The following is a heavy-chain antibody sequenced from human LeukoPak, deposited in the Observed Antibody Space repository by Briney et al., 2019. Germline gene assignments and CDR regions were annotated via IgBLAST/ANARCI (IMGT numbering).Heavy chain of an antibody. J-gene: IGHJ4*02. CDR1: GGSISSYY. CDR3: ARSSGWSPFDH. Sequence: SETLSLTCTVSGGSISSYYWSWIRQTPGKGLEWIGFVSFSGNTNYNPSLKSRVTISLDTSENHFSLRLSSVTATDTAVYYCARSSGWSPFDHWGQGTPVTVSS. D-gene: IGHD6-19*01. V-gene: IGHV4-4*08. CDR2: VSFSGNT.